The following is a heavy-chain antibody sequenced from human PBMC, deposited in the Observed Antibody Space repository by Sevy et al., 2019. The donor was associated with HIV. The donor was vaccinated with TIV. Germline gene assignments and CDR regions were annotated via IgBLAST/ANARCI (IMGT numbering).Heavy chain of an antibody. J-gene: IGHJ3*02. D-gene: IGHD3-10*01. Sequence: SETLSLTCTISGDSITTNDYFWTWIRQSPGKGLEWMGYLYYSGSTAYNPSLKSRVSISTDTTKSHFSLNLNSVTGADTAIYYCARAVGFTRGAFDIWGQGITVTVSS. CDR2: LYYSGST. CDR1: GDSITTNDYF. CDR3: ARAVGFTRGAFDI. V-gene: IGHV4-30-4*01.